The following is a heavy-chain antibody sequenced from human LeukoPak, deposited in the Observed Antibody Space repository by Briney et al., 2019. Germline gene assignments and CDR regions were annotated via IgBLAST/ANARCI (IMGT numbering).Heavy chain of an antibody. V-gene: IGHV5-51*01. CDR2: IYPGDSDT. CDR3: ARHGYYDSSGYYSPLDY. D-gene: IGHD3-22*01. Sequence: HGESLKISCKGSGYSFTSYWIGWVRQMPGKGLEWMGIIYPGDSDTRYSPSFQGQVTISADKSISTAYLQWSSLKASDTAMYYCARHGYYDSSGYYSPLDYWGQGTLVTVSS. J-gene: IGHJ4*02. CDR1: GYSFTSYW.